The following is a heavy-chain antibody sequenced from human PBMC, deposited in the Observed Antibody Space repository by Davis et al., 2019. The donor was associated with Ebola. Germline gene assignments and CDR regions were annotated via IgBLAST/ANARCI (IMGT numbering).Heavy chain of an antibody. Sequence: PSETLSLTCRGSGGSISRGGSYWTWIRQHPGKGLELIGYIYYSGSTYYKPSLKSRVTISLDTSKNQFSLNLYSVTAADTAVYYCARDLRYDSSGYDYYFYMDVWGKGTTVTVSS. J-gene: IGHJ6*03. CDR1: GGSISRGGSY. V-gene: IGHV4-31*03. CDR2: IYYSGST. D-gene: IGHD3-22*01. CDR3: ARDLRYDSSGYDYYFYMDV.